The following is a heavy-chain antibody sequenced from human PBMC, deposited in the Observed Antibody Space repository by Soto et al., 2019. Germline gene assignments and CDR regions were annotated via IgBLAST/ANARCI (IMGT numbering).Heavy chain of an antibody. CDR3: AREYCSGGSCFDY. D-gene: IGHD2-15*01. CDR2: INHSGST. J-gene: IGHJ4*02. Sequence: SETLSLTCAVYGGSFSGYYWSWIRQPPGKGLEWIGEINHSGSTNYTPSLKSRVTISVDTSKNQFSLNLSSVTAADTAVYYCAREYCSGGSCFDYWGQGALVTVSS. V-gene: IGHV4-34*01. CDR1: GGSFSGYY.